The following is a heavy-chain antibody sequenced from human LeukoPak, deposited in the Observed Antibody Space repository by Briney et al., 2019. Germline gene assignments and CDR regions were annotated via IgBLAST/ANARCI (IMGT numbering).Heavy chain of an antibody. CDR1: GGSISSGSYY. Sequence: SQTLSLTCTVSGGSISSGSYYWSWIRQPAGKGLEWIGRIYTSGSTNYNPSLKSRVTMSVDTSKNQFSLKLSSVTAADTAVYYCARLAYYDSSGYYSVDYWGQGTLVTVSS. D-gene: IGHD3-22*01. V-gene: IGHV4-61*02. J-gene: IGHJ4*02. CDR3: ARLAYYDSSGYYSVDY. CDR2: IYTSGST.